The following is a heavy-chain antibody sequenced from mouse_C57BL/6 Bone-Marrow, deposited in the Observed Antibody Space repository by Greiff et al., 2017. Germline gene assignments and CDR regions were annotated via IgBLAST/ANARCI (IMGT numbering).Heavy chain of an antibody. CDR2: IDPSDSYT. Sequence: QVHVKQSGAELVRPGTSVKLSCKASGYTFTSYWMHWVKQRPGQGLEWIGVIDPSDSYTNYNQKFKGKATLTVDTSSSTAYMQLSSLTSEDSAVYYCAVYSKEWGQGTLVTVSA. CDR1: GYTFTSYW. V-gene: IGHV1-59*01. CDR3: AVYSKE. J-gene: IGHJ3*02. D-gene: IGHD2-5*01.